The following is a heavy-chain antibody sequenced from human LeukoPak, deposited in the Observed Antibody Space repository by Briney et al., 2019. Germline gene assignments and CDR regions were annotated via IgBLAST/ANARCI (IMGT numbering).Heavy chain of an antibody. D-gene: IGHD3-10*01. CDR3: ARLWLGVRPPDY. V-gene: IGHV4-39*01. Sequence: PSETLPLTCTVSGGSIRSSSYYWGWIRQPPGKGLEWIGSIYYSGSTYYNPSLKSRVTISVDTSKNQFSLKLSSVTAADTAVYYCARLWLGVRPPDYWGQGTLVTVSS. CDR1: GGSIRSSSYY. J-gene: IGHJ4*02. CDR2: IYYSGST.